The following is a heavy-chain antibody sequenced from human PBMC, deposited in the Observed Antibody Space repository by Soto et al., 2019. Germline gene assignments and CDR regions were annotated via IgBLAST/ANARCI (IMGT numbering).Heavy chain of an antibody. CDR1: GGSISSYY. J-gene: IGHJ4*02. Sequence: PSETLSLTCTVSGGSISSYYWSWIRQPPGKGLEWIGYIYYSGSTNYNPSLKSRVTISVDTSKNQFSLKLSSVTAADTAVYYCARVRRGYSYGSPNFDYWGQGTLVTVSS. D-gene: IGHD5-18*01. CDR2: IYYSGST. V-gene: IGHV4-59*01. CDR3: ARVRRGYSYGSPNFDY.